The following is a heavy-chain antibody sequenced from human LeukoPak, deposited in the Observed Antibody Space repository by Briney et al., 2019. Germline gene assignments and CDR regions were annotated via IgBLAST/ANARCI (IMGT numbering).Heavy chain of an antibody. CDR2: ISYDGSNK. J-gene: IGHJ3*02. Sequence: GGSLRLSCAASGFTFSSYGMHRVRQAPGKGLEWVAVISYDGSNKYYADSVKGRFTIPRDNSKNTLYLQMNSLRAEDTAVYFCARERQDTIIHSGAFDIWGQGTMVTVSS. CDR3: ARERQDTIIHSGAFDI. CDR1: GFTFSSYG. D-gene: IGHD3-10*01. V-gene: IGHV3-30*03.